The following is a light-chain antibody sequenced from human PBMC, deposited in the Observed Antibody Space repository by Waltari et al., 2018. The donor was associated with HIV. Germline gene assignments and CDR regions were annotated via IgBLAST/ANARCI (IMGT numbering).Light chain of an antibody. V-gene: IGLV1-44*01. CDR1: SSNIGRYA. CDR2: SDK. J-gene: IGLJ2*01. CDR3: ATWDGSLSGGV. Sequence: QSVLTQSPSASGTPGQRVTISCSGSSSNIGRYAVNWYQHLPGTAPKLLFYSDKQRPSGVRDRVSGSKSGTSASLAISGLQSEDEAEYYCATWDGSLSGGVFGGGTKLTVL.